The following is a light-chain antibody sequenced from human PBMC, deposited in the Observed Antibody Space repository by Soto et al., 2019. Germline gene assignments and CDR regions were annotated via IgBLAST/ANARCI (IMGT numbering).Light chain of an antibody. J-gene: IGKJ1*01. V-gene: IGKV3-11*01. CDR2: DAS. Sequence: EIVLTQSPATLSLSPGERATLSCRASQSVSSYLAWYHQKPGQAPRLLIYDASNRATGIPARFSGSGSGTDFTLIISSLVPEDFAVYYCQQRSNWPRTFGQATKVDIK. CDR1: QSVSSY. CDR3: QQRSNWPRT.